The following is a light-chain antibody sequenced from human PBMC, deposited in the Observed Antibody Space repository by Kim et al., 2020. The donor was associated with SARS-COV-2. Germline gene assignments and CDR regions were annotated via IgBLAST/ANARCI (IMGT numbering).Light chain of an antibody. CDR3: CSYTGSRTWV. Sequence: QSALTQPASVSGSPGRSITISCTGTSSDVGSHNLVSWYQQHPGKPPKLMISEVTKRPSGVSNRFSGSKSGNTASLTITGLQAEDEADYFCCSYTGSRTWVFGGGTKLTVL. V-gene: IGLV2-23*02. CDR2: EVT. J-gene: IGLJ3*02. CDR1: SSDVGSHNL.